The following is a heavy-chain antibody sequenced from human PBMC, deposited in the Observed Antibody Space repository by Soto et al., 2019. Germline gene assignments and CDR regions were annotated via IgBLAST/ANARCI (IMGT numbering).Heavy chain of an antibody. Sequence: PLETLSLTCTVSGGSVSGGAYYWTWIRQPPGKGLEWIGYIYYSGSTTYNPSLKSRVTISIDTSKNQFSLKLTSATAADTALYYCARDIRGYSRAFDYWGQGALVTVSS. CDR2: IYYSGST. D-gene: IGHD5-18*01. CDR1: GGSVSGGAYY. V-gene: IGHV4-61*08. J-gene: IGHJ4*02. CDR3: ARDIRGYSRAFDY.